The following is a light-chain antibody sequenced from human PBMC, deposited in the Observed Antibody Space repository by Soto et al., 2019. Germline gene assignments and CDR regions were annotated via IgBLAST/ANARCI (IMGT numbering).Light chain of an antibody. CDR1: QSLLHSNGYTY. J-gene: IGKJ2*01. CDR2: LSF. CDR3: MQGLQTFYT. Sequence: DIVMTQSPLSLPVTPGEPASISCRSSQSLLHSNGYTYLDWYLQRPGQSPQLLIYLSFNRASGVPDRFSGSGSGTDFTLKISRVEAEDVGVYYCMQGLQTFYTFGQGTKLEIK. V-gene: IGKV2-28*01.